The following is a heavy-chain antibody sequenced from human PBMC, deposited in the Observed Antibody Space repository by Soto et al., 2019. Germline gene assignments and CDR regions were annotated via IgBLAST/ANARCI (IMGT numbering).Heavy chain of an antibody. Sequence: EVQLLESGGGLVQPGGSLRLSCVGSGFSFRKYAMNWVRQAPGKGLEWVSGISGSGGSGRGFYADPVNGRFTISRDNSKNTLYLEMNSLRAEDTAVYYCAKDLDDYSSAIDFWGQGTLVTVSS. CDR2: ISGSGGSGRG. J-gene: IGHJ4*02. V-gene: IGHV3-23*01. CDR1: GFSFRKYA. CDR3: AKDLDDYSSAIDF. D-gene: IGHD4-4*01.